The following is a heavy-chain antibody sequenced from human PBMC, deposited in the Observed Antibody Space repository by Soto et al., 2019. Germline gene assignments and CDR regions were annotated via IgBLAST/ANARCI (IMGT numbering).Heavy chain of an antibody. V-gene: IGHV1-69*08. J-gene: IGHJ4*02. CDR1: GGTFSSYT. D-gene: IGHD6-6*01. CDR3: AREGSEALEQLVVFDC. CDR2: IISIPGIA. Sequence: QVQLAQAGAEVKKPGSSVKVSCKASGGTFSSYTISWVRQAPGQGVEWMGRIISIPGIANYAQKLQGRVTITADKSTSTAYMALSILRSEGTAVYYCAREGSEALEQLVVFDCWGKGTQVSVSS.